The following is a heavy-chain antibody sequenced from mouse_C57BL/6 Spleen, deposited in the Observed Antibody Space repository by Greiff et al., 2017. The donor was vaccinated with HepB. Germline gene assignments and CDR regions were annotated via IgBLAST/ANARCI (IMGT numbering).Heavy chain of an antibody. CDR1: GFTFSSYG. V-gene: IGHV5-6*01. CDR3: ARHDDYDRYYAMDY. D-gene: IGHD2-4*01. CDR2: ISSGGSYT. Sequence: EVKLMESGGDLVKPGGSLKLSCAASGFTFSSYGMSWVRQTPDKRLEWVATISSGGSYTYYPASVKGRFTIYRDNAKNTLYLQMSSLKSEDTAMYYCARHDDYDRYYAMDYWGQGTSVTVSS. J-gene: IGHJ4*01.